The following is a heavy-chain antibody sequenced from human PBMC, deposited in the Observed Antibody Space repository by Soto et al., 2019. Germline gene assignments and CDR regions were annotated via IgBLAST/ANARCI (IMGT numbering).Heavy chain of an antibody. CDR2: MNPNSGNT. J-gene: IGHJ4*02. Sequence: QVQLVQSGAEVKKPGASVKVSCKASGYTFTSYDINWVRQATGQGLEWMGWMNPNSGNTVYAEKVQGRVTMTRNTSISTAYMELSSLRSEDAAVYYCAREKSSRYDHWGQGTLVTVSS. CDR1: GYTFTSYD. D-gene: IGHD6-13*01. V-gene: IGHV1-8*01. CDR3: AREKSSRYDH.